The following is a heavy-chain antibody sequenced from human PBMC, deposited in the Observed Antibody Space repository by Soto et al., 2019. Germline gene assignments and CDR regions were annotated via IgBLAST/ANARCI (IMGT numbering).Heavy chain of an antibody. Sequence: EVQLLESGGGLVQPGGSLRLSCAASGFTFSSYAMSWVRQAPGKGLEWVSAISGSGGSTYYADSLKGRFTIYRDNSKNTLYLQMNSLRAEDTAVYYCAKISLGGYGDDYFAYWGQGTLVPVSS. CDR1: GFTFSSYA. V-gene: IGHV3-23*01. J-gene: IGHJ4*02. D-gene: IGHD4-17*01. CDR2: ISGSGGST. CDR3: AKISLGGYGDDYFAY.